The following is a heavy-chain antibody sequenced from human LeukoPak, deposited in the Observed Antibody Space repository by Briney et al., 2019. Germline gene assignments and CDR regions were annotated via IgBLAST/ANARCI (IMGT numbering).Heavy chain of an antibody. V-gene: IGHV4-59*08. D-gene: IGHD3-10*01. CDR1: GGSISSYY. CDR3: ARLESGDSRYYYYMDV. J-gene: IGHJ6*03. Sequence: SETLSLTCTVSGGSISSYYWSWIRQPPGKGLEWIGYVYYSGSANYNPSLKSRVTISVDTSKNQFSLKLSSVTAADTAVYYCARLESGDSRYYYYMDVWGKGTTVTVSS. CDR2: VYYSGSA.